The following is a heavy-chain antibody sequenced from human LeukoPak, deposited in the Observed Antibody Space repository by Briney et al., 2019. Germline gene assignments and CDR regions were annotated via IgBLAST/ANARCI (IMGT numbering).Heavy chain of an antibody. Sequence: PGGSLRLSCAASGFTFSSYAMSWVRQAPGKGLEWVSAISGSGGSTYYADSVKGRFTISRDNSKNTLYLQMNSLRAEDTAVYYCAKDTTYYYDSSGYNWFDPRGQGTLVTVSS. V-gene: IGHV3-23*01. CDR1: GFTFSSYA. D-gene: IGHD3-22*01. CDR2: ISGSGGST. CDR3: AKDTTYYYDSSGYNWFDP. J-gene: IGHJ5*02.